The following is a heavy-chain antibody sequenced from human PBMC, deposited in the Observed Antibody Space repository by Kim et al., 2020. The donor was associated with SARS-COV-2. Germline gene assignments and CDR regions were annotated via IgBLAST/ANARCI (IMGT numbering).Heavy chain of an antibody. J-gene: IGHJ4*02. V-gene: IGHV1-2*02. CDR1: GYSFTGYY. Sequence: ASVKVSCKASGYSFTGYYVHWVRQAPGQGLEWMGWINPNSGGTNYAQKFQGRVTMTRDTSISTAYMELRRLTSDDTAVYYCARARDYGGNSWECDYWGQG. CDR2: INPNSGGT. CDR3: ARARDYGGNSWECDY. D-gene: IGHD4-17*01.